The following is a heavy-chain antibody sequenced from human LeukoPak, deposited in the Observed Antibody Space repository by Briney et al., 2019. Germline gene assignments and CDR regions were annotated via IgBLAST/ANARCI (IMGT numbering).Heavy chain of an antibody. CDR1: GYIFTDYY. CDR2: INPKSGDT. CDR3: TRSTIFGVVATYYFDY. Sequence: ASVKVSCKDSGYIFTDYYIHWVRQAPGQRPEWMGWINPKSGDTKYAQKFQGRVTVTRDTSISTVYMELIRLKSDDTAVYYCTRSTIFGVVATYYFDYWGQGTLITVSS. J-gene: IGHJ4*02. D-gene: IGHD3-3*01. V-gene: IGHV1-2*02.